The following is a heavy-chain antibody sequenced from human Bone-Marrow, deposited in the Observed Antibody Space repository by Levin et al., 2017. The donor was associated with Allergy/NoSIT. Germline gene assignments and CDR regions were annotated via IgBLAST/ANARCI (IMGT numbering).Heavy chain of an antibody. CDR1: GDSITDSY. D-gene: IGHD2-15*01. CDR3: ARLTECFGGACYSYGWLDP. J-gene: IGHJ5*02. CDR2: IQSSGST. V-gene: IGHV4-4*08. Sequence: TSETLSLTCTVSGDSITDSYWTWIRQPPGQGLEWIGHIQSSGSTYYNPSLESRVAIAVDTSKNQVSLRLNSVSATDTAVYFCARLTECFGGACYSYGWLDPWGQGILVTVSS.